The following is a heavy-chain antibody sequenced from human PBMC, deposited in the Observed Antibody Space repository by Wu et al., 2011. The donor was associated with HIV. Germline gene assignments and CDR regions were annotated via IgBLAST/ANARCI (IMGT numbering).Heavy chain of an antibody. CDR1: GGTFNSYG. D-gene: IGHD2-15*01. Sequence: QVQLVQSGAEVKKPGSSVKVSCKASGGTFNSYGISWVRQAPGQGLEWMGGIIPIFGTTNYAQKFQGRVTITADKSTTTAYMELSSLRSEDTAVYFCAREEFNCSGGSCSLHTFDIWGQGTMVTVSS. J-gene: IGHJ3*02. CDR2: IIPIFGTT. V-gene: IGHV1-69*14. CDR3: AREEFNCSGGSCSLHTFDI.